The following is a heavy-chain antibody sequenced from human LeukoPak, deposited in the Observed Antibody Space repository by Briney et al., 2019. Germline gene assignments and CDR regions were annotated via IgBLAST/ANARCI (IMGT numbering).Heavy chain of an antibody. V-gene: IGHV4-4*07. D-gene: IGHD5-24*01. CDR2: TYASGTT. J-gene: IGHJ4*02. Sequence: SETLSLTGSVSAGSSSVYCWSWIRQPPGKGLKWIGSTYASGTTNYNPSLRSGVTISVDTSTNHFSLKMSTVTATDTAVYYCAREQRWTQSLDYWGQGTLVTVSS. CDR1: AGSSSVYC. CDR3: AREQRWTQSLDY.